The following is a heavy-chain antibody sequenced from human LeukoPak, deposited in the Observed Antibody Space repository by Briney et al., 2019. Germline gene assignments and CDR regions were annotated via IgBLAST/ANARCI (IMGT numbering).Heavy chain of an antibody. Sequence: PSETLSLTCTVSAYSLTNDNYWVWIRQSPGTGLEWIGSIYHSGTAYYNPSLKSRVTISVDTSKNQFSLKLSSVTATDTAIYYCAKEVARRTGGFDPWGQGTLVTVSS. CDR2: IYHSGTA. CDR1: AYSLTNDNY. CDR3: AKEVARRTGGFDP. J-gene: IGHJ5*02. V-gene: IGHV4-38-2*02. D-gene: IGHD3/OR15-3a*01.